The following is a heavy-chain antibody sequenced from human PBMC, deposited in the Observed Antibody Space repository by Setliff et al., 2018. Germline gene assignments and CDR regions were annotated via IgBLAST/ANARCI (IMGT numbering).Heavy chain of an antibody. CDR1: GGSISSAPYY. V-gene: IGHV4-61*09. J-gene: IGHJ6*03. Sequence: SETLSLTCTVSGGSISSAPYYWSWIRQPAGKGPEWIGHIYTSWSSNYNPSLKSRVTMSIDTSKNQFSLNLSSVTAADTAVYYRARVTGFLYIDVWGKGTTVTVSS. CDR2: IYTSWSS. D-gene: IGHD3-3*01. CDR3: ARVTGFLYIDV.